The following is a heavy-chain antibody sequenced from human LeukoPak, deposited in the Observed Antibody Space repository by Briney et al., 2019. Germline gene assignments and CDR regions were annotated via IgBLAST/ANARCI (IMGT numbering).Heavy chain of an antibody. CDR2: ISSSGSTI. CDR3: ARGVVSFDY. CDR1: GFTFSSYE. Sequence: GGSLRLSRAASGFTFSSYELNWVRQAPGKGLEWVSYISSSGSTIKYADSVKGRFTISRDNAKNSLYLQMNSLRAEDTAVYYCARGVVSFDYWGQGTLVTVSS. J-gene: IGHJ4*02. V-gene: IGHV3-48*03. D-gene: IGHD2-15*01.